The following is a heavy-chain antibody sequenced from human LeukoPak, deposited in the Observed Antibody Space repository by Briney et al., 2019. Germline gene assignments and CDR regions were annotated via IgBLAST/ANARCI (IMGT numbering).Heavy chain of an antibody. CDR1: GYTFTSYA. CDR2: INAGNGNT. CDR3: ARHIAAAAANWFDP. J-gene: IGHJ5*02. V-gene: IGHV1-3*01. D-gene: IGHD6-13*01. Sequence: ASVKVSCKASGYTFTSYAMHWVRQAPGQRLEWMGWINAGNGNTKYSQKFQGRVTITRDTSASTAYMELSSLRSEDTAVYYCARHIAAAAANWFDPWGQGTLVTVSS.